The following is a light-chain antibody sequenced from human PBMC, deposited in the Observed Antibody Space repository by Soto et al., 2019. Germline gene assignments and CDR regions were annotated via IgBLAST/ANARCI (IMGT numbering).Light chain of an antibody. CDR1: SSDVGGYNF. V-gene: IGLV2-14*01. Sequence: QSVLTQPASVSGSPGQSITMSCTGTSSDVGGYNFVSWYQQLPGKAPKLMIYDVSDRPSGVSNRFSGSKSGNTASLTISGLQAEDEADYYCSSYTSSSPVVFGGGTKLTVL. CDR3: SSYTSSSPVV. CDR2: DVS. J-gene: IGLJ2*01.